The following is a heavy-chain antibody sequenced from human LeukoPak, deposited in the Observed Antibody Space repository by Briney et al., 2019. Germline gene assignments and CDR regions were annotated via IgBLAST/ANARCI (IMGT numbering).Heavy chain of an antibody. Sequence: GGSLRLSCAASGFTFSDYYMSWIRQAPGKGLEWVSYISSSGSTIYYADSVKGRFTISRDNAKNSLYLQMNSLRAEDTAVYYCARDAAFGPRPYFDYWGQGTLVTVSS. D-gene: IGHD3-10*01. CDR2: ISSSGSTI. V-gene: IGHV3-11*04. CDR1: GFTFSDYY. J-gene: IGHJ4*02. CDR3: ARDAAFGPRPYFDY.